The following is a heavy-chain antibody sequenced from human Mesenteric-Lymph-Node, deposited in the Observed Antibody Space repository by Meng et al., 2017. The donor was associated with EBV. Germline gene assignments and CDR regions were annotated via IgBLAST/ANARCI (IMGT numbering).Heavy chain of an antibody. CDR3: ARGYSYDSFGLDY. J-gene: IGHJ4*02. CDR2: IYYSGST. CDR1: GGSISSGAYY. V-gene: IGHV4-30-4*01. D-gene: IGHD5-18*01. Sequence: LQESGARLVKPSTPLSLTCAVSGGSISSGAYYWTWIRQPPGKGLESIGYIYYSGSTYYNPSLQSRVTMSVDTSKNQFSLKLSSVTAADTAVYYCARGYSYDSFGLDYWGQGALVTVSS.